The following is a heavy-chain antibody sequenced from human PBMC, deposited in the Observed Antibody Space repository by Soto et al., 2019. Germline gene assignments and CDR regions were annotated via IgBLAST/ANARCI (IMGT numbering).Heavy chain of an antibody. CDR3: ARNDRFRTAMDLSYLDS. D-gene: IGHD5-18*01. Sequence: QVQLVQSGAEVKKPGSSVKVSCKAPGGTFSNYGITWVRQAPGKGLEWMGGILPIFGTTSVAQKFRGRVTITADEPTSTAYMGLSSLRSEDTALYYCARNDRFRTAMDLSYLDSWGPGTLVTVSS. CDR1: GGTFSNYG. V-gene: IGHV1-69*01. J-gene: IGHJ4*02. CDR2: ILPIFGTT.